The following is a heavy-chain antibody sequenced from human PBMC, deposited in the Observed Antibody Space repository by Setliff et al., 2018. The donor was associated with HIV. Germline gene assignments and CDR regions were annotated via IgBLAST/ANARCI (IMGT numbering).Heavy chain of an antibody. CDR3: ARGGGSGWYSDWFDP. V-gene: IGHV1-2*02. CDR1: GYTFTGYY. CDR2: INPNSGGT. J-gene: IGHJ5*02. Sequence: GASVKVSCKASGYTFTGYYMHWVRQAPGQGLEWMGWINPNSGGTNYAQKFQGRVTMTRDTSISTAYMELSRLRSDDTAAYYCARGGGSGWYSDWFDPWGQGTLVTVSS. D-gene: IGHD6-19*01.